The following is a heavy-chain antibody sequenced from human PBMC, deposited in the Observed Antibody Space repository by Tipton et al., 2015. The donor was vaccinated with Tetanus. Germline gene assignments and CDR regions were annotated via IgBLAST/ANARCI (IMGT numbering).Heavy chain of an antibody. J-gene: IGHJ4*02. CDR3: ARVTEVGYGDFED. CDR2: ISYDGSNK. V-gene: IGHV3-30*03. CDR1: GFTFSSYG. Sequence: SLRLSCAASGFTFSSYGMHWVRQAPGKGLEWVAVISYDGSNKYYADSVKGRFTISRDNSKNTLYLQMNSLRAEDTAVYYCARVTEVGYGDFEDWGQGTLVTVSS. D-gene: IGHD4-17*01.